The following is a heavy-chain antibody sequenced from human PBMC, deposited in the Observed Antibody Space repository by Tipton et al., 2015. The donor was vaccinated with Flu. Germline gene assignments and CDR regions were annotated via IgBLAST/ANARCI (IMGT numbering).Heavy chain of an antibody. J-gene: IGHJ5*02. CDR2: IYYSGST. CDR3: ARDPPTRNWFDP. Sequence: TLSLTCTVSGGSISRSSYYWGWIRQPPGKGLEWIGSIYYSGSTQYNPSLKSRVTISVDTSKNQFSLKLSSVTAADTAVYYCARDPPTRNWFDPWGLGTLVTVSS. D-gene: IGHD5-12*01. V-gene: IGHV4-39*07. CDR1: GGSISRSSYY.